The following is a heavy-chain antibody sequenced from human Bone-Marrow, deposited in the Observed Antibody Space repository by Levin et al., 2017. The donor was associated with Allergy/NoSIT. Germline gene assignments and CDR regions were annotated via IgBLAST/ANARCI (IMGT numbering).Heavy chain of an antibody. CDR3: ASPSLPFDGSGSYTLTFDY. J-gene: IGHJ4*02. D-gene: IGHD3-10*01. CDR2: ISSSSSYI. V-gene: IGHV3-21*01. Sequence: GESLKISCAASGFTFSSYSMNWVRQAPGKGLEWVSSISSSSSYIYYADSVKGRFTISRDNAKNSLYLQMNSLRAEDTAVYYCASPSLPFDGSGSYTLTFDYWGQGTLVTVSS. CDR1: GFTFSSYS.